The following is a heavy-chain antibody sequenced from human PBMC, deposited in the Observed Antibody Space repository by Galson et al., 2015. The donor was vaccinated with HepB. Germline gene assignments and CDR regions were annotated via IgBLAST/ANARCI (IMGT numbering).Heavy chain of an antibody. CDR3: ARDCPTTDLSYYDFWSGYYKRDSRSFDY. D-gene: IGHD3-3*01. J-gene: IGHJ4*02. Sequence: SVKVSCKASGYTFTSYGISWVRQAPGQGLEWMGWISAYNGNTNYAQKLQGRVTMTTDTSTSTAYMELRSLRSDDTAVYYCARDCPTTDLSYYDFWSGYYKRDSRSFDYWGQGTLVTVSS. V-gene: IGHV1-18*01. CDR2: ISAYNGNT. CDR1: GYTFTSYG.